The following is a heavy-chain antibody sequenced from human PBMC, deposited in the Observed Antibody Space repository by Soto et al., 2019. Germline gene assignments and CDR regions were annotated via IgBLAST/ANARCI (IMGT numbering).Heavy chain of an antibody. CDR1: GLTFSGHW. J-gene: IGHJ4*02. V-gene: IGHV3-7*03. D-gene: IGHD2-21*02. Sequence: GGSLRLSCAASGLTFSGHWVTWVRQTPGEGLQWVAAIKPDGSETFYVDSVKGRFTISRDNARNSLFLQMDSLRAEDTAVYYCTSRPSGMTYHAVFDFWGQGTLVTVSS. CDR3: TSRPSGMTYHAVFDF. CDR2: IKPDGSET.